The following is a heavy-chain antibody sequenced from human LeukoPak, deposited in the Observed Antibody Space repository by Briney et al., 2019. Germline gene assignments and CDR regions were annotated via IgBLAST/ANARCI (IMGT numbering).Heavy chain of an antibody. V-gene: IGHV4-39*07. D-gene: IGHD6-13*01. J-gene: IGHJ4*02. CDR2: IYYSGST. Sequence: SETLSLTCAVSGGSISSNSYYWGWIRQPPGKGLEWIGSIYYSGSTYYNPSLKSRVTISVDTSKNQFSLKLSSVTAADTAVYYCARAFGSSWHTIDYWGQGTLVTVSS. CDR1: GGSISSNSYY. CDR3: ARAFGSSWHTIDY.